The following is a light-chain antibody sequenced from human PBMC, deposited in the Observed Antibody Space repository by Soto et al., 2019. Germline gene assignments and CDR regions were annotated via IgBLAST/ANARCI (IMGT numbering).Light chain of an antibody. V-gene: IGKV1-5*03. CDR2: KAS. CDR1: QSIRTC. Sequence: IQMTHFPSILSPSLGDRVTITGRASQSIRTCFAWYQQKPGKAPKLLIYKASNLESGVPSRFSGSGSGTEFTLTISSMQPEDFAAYYCQQDYNCPRFGQGTRLEI. CDR3: QQDYNCPR. J-gene: IGKJ5*01.